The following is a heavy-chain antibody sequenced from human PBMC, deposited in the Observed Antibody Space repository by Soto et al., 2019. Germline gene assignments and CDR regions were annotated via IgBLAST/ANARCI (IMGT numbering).Heavy chain of an antibody. CDR1: GGSIRSYY. CDR2: IYSNGNT. D-gene: IGHD3-10*01. CDR3: ARLYYVSGRPLMDV. V-gene: IGHV4-59*01. J-gene: IGHJ6*02. Sequence: QVQLQESGPGLVKPSETLSLTCAVSGGSIRSYYWTWVRQPPGKGLEWIGYIYSNGNTKYNPSLKSRVTISVDTPKNQFSPKVGSVNAADTAVYYCARLYYVSGRPLMDVWGQGTTVTVSS.